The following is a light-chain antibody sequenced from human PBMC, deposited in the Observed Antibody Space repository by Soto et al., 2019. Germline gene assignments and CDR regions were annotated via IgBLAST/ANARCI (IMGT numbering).Light chain of an antibody. CDR3: NSYSTVSTYV. CDR1: SSDIGGYNF. CDR2: DVS. V-gene: IGLV2-14*03. Sequence: QSALTQPASVSGSPGQSITISCTGTSSDIGGYNFVSWSQHHPGKAPKLLIHDVSNRPSGVSSRFSGSKSGNTASLTISGIQAEDEADYYCNSYSTVSTYVFGTGTKLTVL. J-gene: IGLJ1*01.